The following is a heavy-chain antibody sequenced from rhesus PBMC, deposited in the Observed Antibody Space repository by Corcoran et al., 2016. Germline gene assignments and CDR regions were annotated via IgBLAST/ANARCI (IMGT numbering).Heavy chain of an antibody. CDR3: ARYGYSSWPLDY. Sequence: QVQLQESGPGLVKPSETLSLTCAVSGGSFSGSYWGWIRRPPGKGLEWIGYISGSSGSTDYNPSLKSRVTISTDTSKNQFSLKLSSVTAADTAVYYCARYGYSSWPLDYWGQGVLVTVSS. D-gene: IGHD6-13*01. J-gene: IGHJ4*01. CDR2: ISGSSGST. CDR1: GGSFSGSY. V-gene: IGHV4-165*01.